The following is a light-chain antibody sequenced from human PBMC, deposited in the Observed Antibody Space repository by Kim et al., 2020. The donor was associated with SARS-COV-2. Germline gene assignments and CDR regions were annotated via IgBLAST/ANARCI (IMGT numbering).Light chain of an antibody. CDR2: WAS. J-gene: IGKJ2*01. CDR1: QSVLYSSNNKNY. Sequence: RATINCKSSQSVLYSSNNKNYLAWYQQKPGQPPKLLIYWASTRESGVPDRFSGSGSGTDFTLTISSLQAEDVAVYYCQQYNKWPYTFGQGTKLEI. V-gene: IGKV4-1*01. CDR3: QQYNKWPYT.